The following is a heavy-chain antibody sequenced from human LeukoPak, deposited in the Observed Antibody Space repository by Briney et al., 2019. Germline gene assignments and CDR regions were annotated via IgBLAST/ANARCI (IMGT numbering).Heavy chain of an antibody. D-gene: IGHD2/OR15-2a*01. V-gene: IGHV3-43*02. CDR1: GFTFDDYA. CDR2: SGGNGSRI. CDR3: AKGRPSINWFDP. Sequence: PGGSLRLSCAASGFTFDDYAMHWVRQPPGKGLEWVSLSGGNGSRIYYADSVKGRFTISRDNSKNSLYLQMSSLRTEDTALYYCAKGRPSINWFDPWGQGTLVTVSS. J-gene: IGHJ5*02.